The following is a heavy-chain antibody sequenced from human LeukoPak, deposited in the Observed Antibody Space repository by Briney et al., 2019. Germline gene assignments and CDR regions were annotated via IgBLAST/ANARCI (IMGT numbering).Heavy chain of an antibody. CDR3: AVLYNWNAALGYYMDV. CDR2: IYYSGST. Sequence: SETLSLTCTVSGGSISSSSYYWGWIRQPPGKGLEWIGSIYYSGSTYYNPSLKSRVTISVDTSKNQFSLKLSSVTAADTAVYYCAVLYNWNAALGYYMDVWGKGTTVTVSS. CDR1: GGSISSSSYY. J-gene: IGHJ6*03. D-gene: IGHD1-1*01. V-gene: IGHV4-39*07.